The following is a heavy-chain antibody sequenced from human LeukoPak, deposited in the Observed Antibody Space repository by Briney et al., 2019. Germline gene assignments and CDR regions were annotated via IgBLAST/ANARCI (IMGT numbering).Heavy chain of an antibody. J-gene: IGHJ4*02. CDR1: GFTVSSNY. CDR3: ARAHYDFWSGSYYFDY. V-gene: IGHV3-53*01. Sequence: GGSLRPSCAASGFTVSSNYMSWVLQAPGKGLEWVSVIYSGGSTYYADSVKGRFTISRDNSKNTLYLQMNSLRAEDTAVYYCARAHYDFWSGSYYFDYWGQGTLVTVSS. D-gene: IGHD3-3*01. CDR2: IYSGGST.